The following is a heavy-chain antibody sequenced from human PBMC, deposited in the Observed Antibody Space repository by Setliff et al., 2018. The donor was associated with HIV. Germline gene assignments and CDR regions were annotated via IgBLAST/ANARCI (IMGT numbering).Heavy chain of an antibody. CDR2: IIPILGVP. D-gene: IGHD2-2*01. CDR1: GGTFSSYS. V-gene: IGHV1-69*04. CDR3: ARDSGGYCSSMSCPGLFDP. J-gene: IGHJ5*02. Sequence: GASVKVSCKASGGTFSSYSITWVRQAPGQELEWMGRIIPILGVPRYAQKFQGRVTITADKSTSTSYMHLSSLRAEDTAVYYCARDSGGYCSSMSCPGLFDPWGQGTLVTVSS.